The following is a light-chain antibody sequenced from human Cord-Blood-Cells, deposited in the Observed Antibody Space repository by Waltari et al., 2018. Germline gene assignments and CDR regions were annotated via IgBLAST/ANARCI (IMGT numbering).Light chain of an antibody. CDR1: QSVSSY. V-gene: IGKV3-11*01. CDR2: DAS. CDR3: QQRSDWPPLT. J-gene: IGKJ4*01. Sequence: EIVLTQSPATLSLSPGERATLSCRASQSVSSYLAWYQQKPGQAPRLLIYDASNRATGIPARFSGRGSWTDFTLTISSLEPEDCAVYYCQQRSDWPPLTFGGGTKVEIK.